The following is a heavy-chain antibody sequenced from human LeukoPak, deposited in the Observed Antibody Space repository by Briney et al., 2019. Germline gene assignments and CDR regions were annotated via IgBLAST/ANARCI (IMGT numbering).Heavy chain of an antibody. J-gene: IGHJ4*02. V-gene: IGHV4-59*01. D-gene: IGHD6-19*01. CDR1: GGSISTYQ. CDR3: ARDGPQWLAAFDY. CDR2: IYKSGST. Sequence: SETLSLTCTVSGGSISTYQWSWVRQPPGKGLEWIGNIYKSGSTNYNPSLKRRVTMSVDTAKKQFSLRLSSVTAADMAVYYCARDGPQWLAAFDYWGQGALVTVSS.